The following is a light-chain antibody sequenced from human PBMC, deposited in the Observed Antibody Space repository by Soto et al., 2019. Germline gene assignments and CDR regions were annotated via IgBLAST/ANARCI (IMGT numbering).Light chain of an antibody. Sequence: EIVLTQSPGTLSLSPEERATLSCRASQSVSSNYLAWYQQKPGQAPRLLIYGASSRATGIPDRFSGSGSGTDFTLTISRLEPEDFAVYYCQQYGSSFRYTFGQGTKLEIK. CDR1: QSVSSNY. CDR3: QQYGSSFRYT. J-gene: IGKJ2*01. V-gene: IGKV3-20*01. CDR2: GAS.